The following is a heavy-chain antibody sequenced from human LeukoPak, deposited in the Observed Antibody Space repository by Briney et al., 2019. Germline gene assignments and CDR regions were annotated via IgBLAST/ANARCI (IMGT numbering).Heavy chain of an antibody. CDR3: ARSVWCSGSCGFDY. D-gene: IGHD6-19*01. CDR2: INPNSGAT. J-gene: IGHJ4*02. Sequence: ASLEVSCKASGYNFIDHYIYWLRQAPGQGLEWMGWINPNSGATNYAQKFQGRVTMTGDTSMNTAHMELSRLTSDDTAMYFCARSVWCSGSCGFDYWGQGTLVRVAS. V-gene: IGHV1-2*02. CDR1: GYNFIDHY.